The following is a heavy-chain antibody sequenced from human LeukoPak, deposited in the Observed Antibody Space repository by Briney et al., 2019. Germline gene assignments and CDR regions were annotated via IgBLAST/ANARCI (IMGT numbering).Heavy chain of an antibody. D-gene: IGHD3-3*01. CDR1: GGSFSGYY. Sequence: KTSETLSLTCAVYGGSFSGYYWSWIRQPPGKGLEWIGEINHSGSTNCNPSLKSRVTISVDTSKNQFSLKLSSVTAADTAVYYCARNFGVATFDYWGQGTLVTVSS. CDR2: INHSGST. J-gene: IGHJ4*02. CDR3: ARNFGVATFDY. V-gene: IGHV4-34*01.